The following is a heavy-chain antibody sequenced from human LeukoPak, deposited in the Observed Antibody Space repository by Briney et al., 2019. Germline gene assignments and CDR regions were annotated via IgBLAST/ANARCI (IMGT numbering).Heavy chain of an antibody. CDR3: ARAVVYDSSGYYYLSRWVHTYYGMDV. CDR1: GYTFTSYG. V-gene: IGHV1-18*01. Sequence: GASVKVSCKASGYTFTSYGISWVRQAPGQGLEWMGWISAYNGNTNYAQKLQGRVTMTTDTSTSTAYMELRSLRSDDTAVYYCARAVVYDSSGYYYLSRWVHTYYGMDVWGQGTTVTVSS. J-gene: IGHJ6*02. D-gene: IGHD3-22*01. CDR2: ISAYNGNT.